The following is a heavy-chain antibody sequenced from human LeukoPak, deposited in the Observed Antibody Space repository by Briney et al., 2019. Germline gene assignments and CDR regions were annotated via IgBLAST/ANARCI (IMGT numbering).Heavy chain of an antibody. CDR2: ISGDGATT. CDR3: AKDNQRGGFQY. D-gene: IGHD3-16*01. CDR1: GFSFDDNA. J-gene: IGHJ1*01. Sequence: PGGSLRLSCAASGFSFDDNAMYWVRQTPGKGLEWVSLISGDGATTYYADSVKGRFNISRDNSKRSLYLQMNSLRSEDSALYYCAKDNQRGGFQYWGQGTLVTVSS. V-gene: IGHV3-43*02.